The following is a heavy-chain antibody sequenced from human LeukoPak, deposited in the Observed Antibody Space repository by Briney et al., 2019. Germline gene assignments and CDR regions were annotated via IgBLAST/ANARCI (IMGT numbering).Heavy chain of an antibody. CDR2: INPNSGGT. V-gene: IGHV1-2*02. CDR1: GYTFTGYY. Sequence: ASVKVSCKASGYTFTGYYMHWVRQAPGQGLEWMGWINPNSGGTNYAQKLQGRVTMTRDTSISTAYMELSRLRSDDTAVYYCARISITGTTVYYMDVWGKGTTVTVSS. J-gene: IGHJ6*03. CDR3: ARISITGTTVYYMDV. D-gene: IGHD1-7*01.